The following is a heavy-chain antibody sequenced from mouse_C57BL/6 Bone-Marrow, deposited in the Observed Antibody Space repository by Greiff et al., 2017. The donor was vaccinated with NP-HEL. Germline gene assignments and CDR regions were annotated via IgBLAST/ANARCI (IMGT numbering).Heavy chain of an antibody. CDR3: ARWGPLFPFDY. V-gene: IGHV1-61*01. CDR2: IYPSDSET. D-gene: IGHD1-1*01. CDR1: GYTFTSYW. J-gene: IGHJ2*01. Sequence: QVQLKQPGAELVRPGSSVKLSCKASGYTFTSYWMDWVKQRPGQGLEWIGNIYPSDSETHYNQKFKDKATLTVDKSSSTAYMQLSSLTSEDSAVYYCARWGPLFPFDYWGQGTTLTVSS.